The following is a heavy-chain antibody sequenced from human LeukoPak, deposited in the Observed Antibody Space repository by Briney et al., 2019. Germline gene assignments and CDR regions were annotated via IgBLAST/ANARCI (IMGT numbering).Heavy chain of an antibody. CDR2: ISYDGTNK. V-gene: IGHV3-30-3*01. Sequence: GRSLRLSCAASGFTFTNYALHWVRQAPGKGLEWVAVISYDGTNKYYADSVKGRFTISRDNSKNTLSLQVNSLRAEDTALYYCARGFVLGAAKNYFDYWGQGALVTVSS. CDR1: GFTFTNYA. J-gene: IGHJ4*02. CDR3: ARGFVLGAAKNYFDY. D-gene: IGHD2-21*02.